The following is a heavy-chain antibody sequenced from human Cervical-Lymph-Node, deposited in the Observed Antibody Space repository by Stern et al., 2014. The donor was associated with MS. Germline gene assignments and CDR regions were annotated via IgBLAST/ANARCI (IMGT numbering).Heavy chain of an antibody. CDR1: GYSFSSYW. D-gene: IGHD1-26*01. V-gene: IGHV5-51*01. J-gene: IGHJ3*02. Sequence: EVQLVQSGAEVKKAGESLKISCKGYGYSFSSYWIGWVRQMTGKGLEWMGIIYPGESDTRYSPCLQGQVTIYANKSISNAYQERLRLKASDTAMYFCASFSGSHSDAFDMWGQGTMVTVSS. CDR2: IYPGESDT. CDR3: ASFSGSHSDAFDM.